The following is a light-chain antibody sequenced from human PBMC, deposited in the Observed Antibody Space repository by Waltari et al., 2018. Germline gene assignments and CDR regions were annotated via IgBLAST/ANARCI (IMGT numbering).Light chain of an antibody. CDR2: VNSNGSH. Sequence: QLVVPQSPSASAALGSPAKLTCTLSSWHTTNIIARLQQQPEAGPRSLMNVNSNGSHGRGDEIPDRFSCSRAGGERHLTISSLQAEDEANYYWRTGGLGSGVFGGGTKLTVL. CDR3: RTGGLGSGV. CDR1: SWHTTNI. J-gene: IGLJ3*02. V-gene: IGLV4-69*01.